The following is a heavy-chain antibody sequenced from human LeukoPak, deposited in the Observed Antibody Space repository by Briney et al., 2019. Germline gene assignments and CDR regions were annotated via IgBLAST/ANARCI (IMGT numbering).Heavy chain of an antibody. CDR2: INPSRNT. J-gene: IGHJ6*03. Sequence: SETLSLTCAVFGGSFSGYYWNWIRQPPGKGLEWIGQINPSRNTNYNPSLKSRVTISVDTSKKQFSLKLSSVTAADTAVYYCAREGGSSWYSRDFYYIDVWGKGTTVTVSS. V-gene: IGHV4-34*01. CDR3: AREGGSSWYSRDFYYIDV. D-gene: IGHD6-13*01. CDR1: GGSFSGYY.